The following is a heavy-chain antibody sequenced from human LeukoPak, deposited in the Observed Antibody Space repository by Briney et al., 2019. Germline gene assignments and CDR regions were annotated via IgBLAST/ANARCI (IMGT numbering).Heavy chain of an antibody. CDR3: PRLALLQVSASAITSYFFDH. J-gene: IGHJ4*02. D-gene: IGHD3-10*01. V-gene: IGHV3-20*01. CDR2: INWNGGST. CDR1: GFTLDDYG. Sequence: PGGSLRLSCAASGFTLDDYGMSWVRHAPGKGLEWVAGINWNGGSTVYADSVKGRFTISRDNATNTLYLQMNSLRAEDRALYNRPRLALLQVSASAITSYFFDHWGQGTLVTVSS.